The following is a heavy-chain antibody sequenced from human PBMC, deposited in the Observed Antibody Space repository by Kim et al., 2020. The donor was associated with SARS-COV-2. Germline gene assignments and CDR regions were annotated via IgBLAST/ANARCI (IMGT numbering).Heavy chain of an antibody. CDR3: ARSKGSSSGAFDI. V-gene: IGHV3-33*01. D-gene: IGHD6-6*01. CDR2: IWYDGSNK. J-gene: IGHJ3*02. CDR1: GFTFSSYG. Sequence: GGSLRLSCAASGFTFSSYGMHWVRQAPGKGLEWVAVIWYDGSNKYYADSVKGRFTISRDNSKNTLYLQMNSLRAEDTAVYYCARSKGSSSGAFDIWGQGTMVTVPS.